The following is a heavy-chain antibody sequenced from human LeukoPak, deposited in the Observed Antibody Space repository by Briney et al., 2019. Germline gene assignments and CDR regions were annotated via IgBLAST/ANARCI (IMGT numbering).Heavy chain of an antibody. CDR3: ARIYDFWSGYSRPNNWFDP. CDR2: INTSGST. CDR1: GGSISSGSYH. D-gene: IGHD3-3*01. Sequence: PSQTLSLTCTVSGGSISSGSYHWSWIRQPAGKGLEWIGRINTSGSTNYNPSLKSRVTISVDTSKNQFSLNLNSVTAADTAVYCCARIYDFWSGYSRPNNWFDPWGQGTLVTVSS. J-gene: IGHJ5*02. V-gene: IGHV4-61*02.